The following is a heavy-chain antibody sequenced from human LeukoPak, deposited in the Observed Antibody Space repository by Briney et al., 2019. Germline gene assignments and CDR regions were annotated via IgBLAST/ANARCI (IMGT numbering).Heavy chain of an antibody. CDR2: ISYDGSNK. CDR3: ARGRNIVATSGYFDY. CDR1: GFTVSSNY. J-gene: IGHJ4*02. V-gene: IGHV3-30*14. Sequence: GGSLRLSCAASGFTVSSNYMSWVRQAPGKGLEWVATISYDGSNKYYADSVKGRFPISRDNSKNTLYLQMNSLTVEDTAVYYCARGRNIVATSGYFDYWGQGTLVTVSS. D-gene: IGHD5-12*01.